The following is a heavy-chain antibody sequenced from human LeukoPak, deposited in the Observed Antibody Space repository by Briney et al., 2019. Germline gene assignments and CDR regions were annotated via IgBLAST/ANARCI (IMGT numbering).Heavy chain of an antibody. V-gene: IGHV4-61*02. Sequence: SETLSLTCTVSGGSISSGSYYWSWIRQPAGKGLEWIGRIYTSGSTNYNPSLKSRVTISVDTSKNQFSLKLGSVTAADTAVYYCARAVGRRLYNWFDPWGQGTLVTVSS. CDR2: IYTSGST. CDR1: GGSISSGSYY. CDR3: ARAVGRRLYNWFDP. D-gene: IGHD4-23*01. J-gene: IGHJ5*02.